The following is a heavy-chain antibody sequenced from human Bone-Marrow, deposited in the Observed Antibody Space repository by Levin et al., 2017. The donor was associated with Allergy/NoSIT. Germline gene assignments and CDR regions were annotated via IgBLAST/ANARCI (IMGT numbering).Heavy chain of an antibody. D-gene: IGHD2-8*02. CDR2: IIPIVSIA. Sequence: KISCKASGGSFTSYTITWVRQAPGQGLEWMGRIIPIVSIANYARKFEGRVTMTADKSTSTAYMEFTSLTSDDTALYYCARAGGRSYDTGGYLMGYFDDWGQVTLVTVSS. J-gene: IGHJ4*02. V-gene: IGHV1-69*02. CDR3: ARAGGRSYDTGGYLMGYFDD. CDR1: GGSFTSYT.